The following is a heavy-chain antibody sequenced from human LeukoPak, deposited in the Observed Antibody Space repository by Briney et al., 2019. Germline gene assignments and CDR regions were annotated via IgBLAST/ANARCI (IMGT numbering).Heavy chain of an antibody. J-gene: IGHJ4*02. CDR1: GFTFSSYS. CDR2: ISSSSSTI. V-gene: IGHV3-48*01. Sequence: PGGSLRLSCAASGFTFSSYSMNWVRQAPGKGLEWVSYISSSSSTIYYADSVKGRFTISRDNAKNSLYLQINSLRAEDTAVYYCAREFRGLSSGYDYWGQGTLVTVSS. D-gene: IGHD3-22*01. CDR3: AREFRGLSSGYDY.